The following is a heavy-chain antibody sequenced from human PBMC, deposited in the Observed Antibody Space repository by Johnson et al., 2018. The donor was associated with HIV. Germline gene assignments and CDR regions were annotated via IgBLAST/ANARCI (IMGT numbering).Heavy chain of an antibody. D-gene: IGHD6-13*01. V-gene: IGHV3-72*01. J-gene: IGHJ3*02. CDR2: TTDKLNSYTT. CDR1: GFTFSDYY. Sequence: EVQLVESGGGLVQPGGSLRLSCVVSGFTFSDYYMDWVRQAPGKGLEWVGRTTDKLNSYTTKYAASVKGRFTISRDDSKKSLYLQMNSLRAEDTAVYYCASLTWVARSSRFYAFDIWGQGTMVTVSS. CDR3: ASLTWVARSSRFYAFDI.